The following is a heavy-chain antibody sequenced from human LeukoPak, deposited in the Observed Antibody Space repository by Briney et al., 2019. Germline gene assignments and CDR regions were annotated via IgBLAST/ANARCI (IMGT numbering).Heavy chain of an antibody. CDR2: IKSDGST. Sequence: PGGSLRLSCAASGFTFSSYWMHWVRQTPGKGLAWVSRIKSDGSTIYADSVKGRFTISRDNAKNTLYLQMNSLRAEDTAVYYCARLREIPVFGVVTKSTSYFDYWGQGTLVTVSS. J-gene: IGHJ4*02. CDR3: ARLREIPVFGVVTKSTSYFDY. D-gene: IGHD3-3*01. V-gene: IGHV3-74*01. CDR1: GFTFSSYW.